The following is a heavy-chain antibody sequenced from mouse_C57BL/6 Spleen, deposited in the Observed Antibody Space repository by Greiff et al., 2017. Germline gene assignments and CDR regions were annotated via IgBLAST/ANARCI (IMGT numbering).Heavy chain of an antibody. Sequence: EVQLQQSGAELVRPGASVKLSCTASGFNFKDDYMHWVKQRPEQGLEWIGWIDPENGDTEYAAKFQGKATITADTSSNTAYMQLSSLTSEDTAVYYWTKNYGSSYGGQGTTLTVSS. V-gene: IGHV14-4*01. D-gene: IGHD1-1*01. CDR1: GFNFKDDY. CDR3: TKNYGSSY. J-gene: IGHJ2*01. CDR2: IDPENGDT.